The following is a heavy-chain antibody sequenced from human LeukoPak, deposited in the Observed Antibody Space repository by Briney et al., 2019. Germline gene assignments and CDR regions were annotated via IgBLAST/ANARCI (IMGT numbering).Heavy chain of an antibody. CDR2: INHSGST. Sequence: SETLSLTCAVYGGSFSGYYWSWIRQPPGKGLEWIGEINHSGSTNYNPSLKSRVTISVDTSKDQFSLKLTSVTAADTAMYYCARHYRREDWFDPWGQGTLVTVSS. CDR1: GGSFSGYY. V-gene: IGHV4-34*01. J-gene: IGHJ5*02. D-gene: IGHD3-16*02. CDR3: ARHYRREDWFDP.